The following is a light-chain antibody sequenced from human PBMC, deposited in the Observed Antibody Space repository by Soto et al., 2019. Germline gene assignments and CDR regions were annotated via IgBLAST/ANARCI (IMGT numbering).Light chain of an antibody. CDR2: GNS. V-gene: IGLV1-40*01. Sequence: QSVLTQPPSVSGAPGQRVTISCTGSSSNIGAGYDVHWYQQPPGTAPKLLIYGNSNRPSGVPDRFSGSKSGTSASLAITGLQAEDEADYYCRSYDSSLGAWFGTGTKVTVL. CDR1: SSNIGAGYD. J-gene: IGLJ1*01. CDR3: RSYDSSLGAW.